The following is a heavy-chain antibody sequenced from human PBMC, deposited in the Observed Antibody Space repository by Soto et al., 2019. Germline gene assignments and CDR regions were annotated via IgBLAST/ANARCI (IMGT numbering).Heavy chain of an antibody. V-gene: IGHV4-61*05. CDR1: GDSISSSTYS. CDR3: ARTFSDGLPSVY. CDR2: IYSTGST. D-gene: IGHD6-19*01. J-gene: IGHJ4*02. Sequence: SETLSLTCTVSGDSISSSTYSWAWIRQPPGKGLEWIVSIYSTGSTNYNPSLKSRVTISVDTSKNQLSLKLSSLTSEDTAVYYCARTFSDGLPSVYWGQGTLVTVSS.